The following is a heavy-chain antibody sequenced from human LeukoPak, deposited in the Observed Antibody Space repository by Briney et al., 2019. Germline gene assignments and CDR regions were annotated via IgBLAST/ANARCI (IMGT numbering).Heavy chain of an antibody. V-gene: IGHV4-4*07. Sequence: SETLSLTCSVSGASISGYYWSWIRQPPGKGLEYVGCTYSTGSTNYNPSLKSRVTMSLDASKNQVSLKLRSVTAADTAVYFCARGAIGWYIFDPWGQGALVTVSS. CDR1: GASISGYY. CDR3: ARGAIGWYIFDP. D-gene: IGHD6-19*01. J-gene: IGHJ5*02. CDR2: TYSTGST.